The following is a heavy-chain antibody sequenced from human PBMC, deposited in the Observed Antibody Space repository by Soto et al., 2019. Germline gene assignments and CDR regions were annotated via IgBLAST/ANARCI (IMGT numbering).Heavy chain of an antibody. J-gene: IGHJ4*02. Sequence: GVPLSLSCEASGFTFSRFTMNWVRQVPGKGLEWVAAISSGSFDTCYADSVKGRFIISRDNVKNSLFSQMNTLRPEHTATYYSARVANWGPGTKVTVSS. CDR2: ISSGSFDT. D-gene: IGHD5-12*01. V-gene: IGHV3-21*01. CDR1: GFTFSRFT. CDR3: ARVAN.